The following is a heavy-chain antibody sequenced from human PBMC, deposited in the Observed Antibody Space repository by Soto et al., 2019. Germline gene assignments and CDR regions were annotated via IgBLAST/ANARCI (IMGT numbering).Heavy chain of an antibody. CDR3: ASVDCSSTSCYGGYYYYGMDV. V-gene: IGHV1-18*01. CDR2: ISAYNGNT. J-gene: IGHJ6*02. Sequence: ASVKVSCKASGYTFTSYGISWVRQAPGQGLEWMGWISAYNGNTNYAQKLQGRVTMTTDTSTSTAYIELRSLRSDDTAVYYCASVDCSSTSCYGGYYYYGMDVWGQGTTVTVSS. CDR1: GYTFTSYG. D-gene: IGHD2-2*01.